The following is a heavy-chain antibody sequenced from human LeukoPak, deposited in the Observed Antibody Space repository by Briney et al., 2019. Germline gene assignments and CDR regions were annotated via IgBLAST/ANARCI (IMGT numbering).Heavy chain of an antibody. J-gene: IGHJ5*02. CDR1: GYTFTSYD. CDR2: MNPNSGNT. D-gene: IGHD3-3*01. V-gene: IGHV1-8*01. Sequence: ASVEVSCKASGYTFTSYDINWVRQATGQGLEWMGWMNPNSGNTGYAQKFQGRVTMTRNTSISTAYMELSSLRSEDTAVYYCARDSGYYDFWSGAKVPNWFDPWGQGTLVTVSS. CDR3: ARDSGYYDFWSGAKVPNWFDP.